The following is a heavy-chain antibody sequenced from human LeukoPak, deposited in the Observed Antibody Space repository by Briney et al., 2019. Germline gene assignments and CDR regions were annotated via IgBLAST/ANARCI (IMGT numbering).Heavy chain of an antibody. D-gene: IGHD4-17*01. Sequence: ASVKVSCKASGYTFTDYYMHWVRQAPGQGLEWMGWISAYNGNTNYAQKLQGRVTMATDTSTSTAYMELRSLRSDDTAVYYCARDLGTVTTFDYWGQGTLVTVSS. V-gene: IGHV1-18*04. J-gene: IGHJ4*02. CDR1: GYTFTDYY. CDR2: ISAYNGNT. CDR3: ARDLGTVTTFDY.